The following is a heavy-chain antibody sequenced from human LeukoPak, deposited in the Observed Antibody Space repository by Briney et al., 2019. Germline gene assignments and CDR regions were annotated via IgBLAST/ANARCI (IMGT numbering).Heavy chain of an antibody. CDR3: ARSTYGDYYDAFDI. V-gene: IGHV5-51*01. D-gene: IGHD4-17*01. CDR1: GYSFTSYW. J-gene: IGHJ3*02. CDR2: IYPGDSDT. Sequence: GESLEISCKGSGYSFTSYWIGWVRQMPGKGLEWMGIIYPGDSDTRYSPSFQGQVTISADKSISTAYLQWSSLKASDTAMYYCARSTYGDYYDAFDIWAKGQWSPSLQ.